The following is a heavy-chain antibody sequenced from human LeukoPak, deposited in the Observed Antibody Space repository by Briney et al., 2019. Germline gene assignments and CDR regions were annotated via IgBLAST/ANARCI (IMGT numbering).Heavy chain of an antibody. D-gene: IGHD6-6*01. J-gene: IGHJ3*02. CDR2: SYYSGST. CDR1: GGSISSYY. V-gene: IGHV4-59*08. CDR3: ARQSIAARRAFDI. Sequence: PSETLSLTCSVSGGSISSYYWSWIRQPPGKGLEYIGYSYYSGSTDYNPSLKSRVTISVDTSNQFSLMLTSVTAADTAVYYCARQSIAARRAFDIWGQGTMVTVSS.